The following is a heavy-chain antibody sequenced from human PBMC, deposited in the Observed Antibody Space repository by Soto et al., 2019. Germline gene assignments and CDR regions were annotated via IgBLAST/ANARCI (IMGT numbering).Heavy chain of an antibody. CDR2: ISGSGGST. V-gene: IGHV3-23*01. Sequence: GGSLRLSCAVSGFTVSNNYMSWVRQAPGKGLEGVSVISGSGGSTYYADSVKGRFTISRDNSKNTLYLQMNSLRAEDTAVYYCAKDGVSGSYYYFDYWGQGTLVTVSS. J-gene: IGHJ4*02. CDR1: GFTVSNNY. CDR3: AKDGVSGSYYYFDY. D-gene: IGHD1-26*01.